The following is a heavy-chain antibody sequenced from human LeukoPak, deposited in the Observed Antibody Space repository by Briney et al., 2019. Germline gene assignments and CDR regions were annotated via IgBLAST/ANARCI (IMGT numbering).Heavy chain of an antibody. CDR3: ASRNYYYYMDV. CDR2: IYYSGST. Sequence: TSETLSLTCTVSGGSISSSSYYWGWIRQPPGKGLEWVGGIYYSGSTYYNPSLKSRVTISVDTSKNQFSLKLSSVTAADTAVYYCASRNYYYYMDVWGKGTTVTVSS. V-gene: IGHV4-39*01. CDR1: GGSISSSSYY. J-gene: IGHJ6*03.